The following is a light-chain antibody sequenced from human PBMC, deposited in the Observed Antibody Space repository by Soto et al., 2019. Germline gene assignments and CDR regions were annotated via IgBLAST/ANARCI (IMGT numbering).Light chain of an antibody. CDR2: GAS. CDR3: QQYSNWPPWT. J-gene: IGKJ1*01. V-gene: IGKV3-15*01. Sequence: EIVMTESLATLSVSPGERATLSCRASQSVSSSLAWYQQKPGPAPRLLIFGASTRATGIPARFSGSGSGTEFTLTISSLQSEDFAVYYCQQYSNWPPWTFGQGTKVDIK. CDR1: QSVSSS.